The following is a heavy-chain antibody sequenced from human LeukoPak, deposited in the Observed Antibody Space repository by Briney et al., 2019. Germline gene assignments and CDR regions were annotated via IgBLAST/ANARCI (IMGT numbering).Heavy chain of an antibody. CDR3: ARGRGLEY. V-gene: IGHV3-7*01. J-gene: IGHJ4*02. Sequence: PGGSLRLSCAASGFTFRNYWMSWVRQAPGKGLEWVANIKQDGSEKYYVDSVKGRFTISRDNAKNSVYLQMNSLRAEDTALYYCARGRGLEYWGQGTLVTVSS. CDR2: IKQDGSEK. CDR1: GFTFRNYW. D-gene: IGHD3-10*01.